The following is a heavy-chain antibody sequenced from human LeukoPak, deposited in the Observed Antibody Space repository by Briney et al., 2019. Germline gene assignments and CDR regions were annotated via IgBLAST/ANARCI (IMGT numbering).Heavy chain of an antibody. J-gene: IGHJ5*02. Sequence: SETLSLTCTVSGYSISSAYYWGWIRQPPGKGLEWIGRIYHSGRTYYNPSLKSRVTISVDTSKNHCSLKLRSVTAADTALYYCAIHYTEDIVVGPAASPETRNNWFDPWGQGTLVTVSS. V-gene: IGHV4-38-2*02. CDR1: GYSISSAYY. D-gene: IGHD2-2*01. CDR2: IYHSGRT. CDR3: AIHYTEDIVVGPAASPETRNNWFDP.